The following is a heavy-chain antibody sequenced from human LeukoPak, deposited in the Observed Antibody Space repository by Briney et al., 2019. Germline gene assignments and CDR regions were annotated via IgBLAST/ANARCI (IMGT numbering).Heavy chain of an antibody. CDR3: AREGTDQYYYYYMDV. CDR2: IYYSGST. CDR1: GGSISSYY. D-gene: IGHD3-10*01. V-gene: IGHV4-59*01. J-gene: IGHJ6*03. Sequence: SETLSLTCTVSGGSISSYYWSWIRQPPGKGLEWIGYIYYSGSTNCNPSLKSRVTISVDTSKNQFSLKLSSVTAADTAVYYCAREGTDQYYYYYMDVWGKGTTVTVSS.